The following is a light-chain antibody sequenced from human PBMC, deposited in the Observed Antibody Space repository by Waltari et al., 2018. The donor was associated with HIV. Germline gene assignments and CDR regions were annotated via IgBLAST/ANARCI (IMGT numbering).Light chain of an antibody. J-gene: IGKJ2*01. CDR1: EDISTY. Sequence: AIRVTQSPASFPASVGDRVTITCRASEDISTYLAWYQHKPGKAPKLLIFGSSTLQSGVPSRFSGSGSGTHFTLTISCLQSEDFASYYCHQYYNFPQTFGQGTKLESK. CDR2: GSS. V-gene: IGKV1-8*01. CDR3: HQYYNFPQT.